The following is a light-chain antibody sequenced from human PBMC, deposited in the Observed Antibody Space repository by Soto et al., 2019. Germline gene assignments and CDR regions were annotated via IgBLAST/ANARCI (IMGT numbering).Light chain of an antibody. CDR2: EAT. J-gene: IGLJ2*01. CDR3: YSFAGSATFV. V-gene: IGLV2-23*02. Sequence: QPALTHLAPVSGSPGHSTTISCPGTSSDIGGYNLVSWYQHHPGKAPKLRIYEATKRPSGVSDRFSGSRSGNTASLTIPPLQSEDEADYSCYSFAGSATFVFGGGTQLTVL. CDR1: SSDIGGYNL.